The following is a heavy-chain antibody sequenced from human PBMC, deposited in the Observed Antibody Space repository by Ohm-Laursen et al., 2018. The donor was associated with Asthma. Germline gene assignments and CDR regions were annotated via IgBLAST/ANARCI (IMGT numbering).Heavy chain of an antibody. J-gene: IGHJ4*02. CDR1: GLTFSSYA. Sequence: SLRPSCAASGLTFSSYAMHWVRQAPGKGLEWVAFISYDGSNIYYGDSVKGRFTVFRDNSNYILYLQMNSLRAEDTAVNYCARDNFAFWIGSPPDYWGQGTLVTVSS. CDR3: ARDNFAFWIGSPPDY. CDR2: ISYDGSNI. D-gene: IGHD3-3*01. V-gene: IGHV3-30*03.